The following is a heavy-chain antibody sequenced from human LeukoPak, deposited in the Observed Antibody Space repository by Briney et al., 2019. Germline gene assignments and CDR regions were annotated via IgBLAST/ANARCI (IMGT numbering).Heavy chain of an antibody. CDR2: NGGST. J-gene: IGHJ4*02. CDR3: AISSGSYDY. D-gene: IGHD1-26*01. CDR1: GFTFSNSG. Sequence: GGTLRLSCAASGFTFSNSGMSWVRQAPGKGLEWVSGNGGSTYYRDSVKGRFTISRDNSKNTLYLQMNSLRVEDTAVYYCAISSGSYDYWGQGTLVTVSS. V-gene: IGHV3-23*01.